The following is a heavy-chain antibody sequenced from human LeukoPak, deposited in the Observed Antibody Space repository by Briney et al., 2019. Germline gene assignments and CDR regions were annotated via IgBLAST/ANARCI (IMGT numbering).Heavy chain of an antibody. CDR3: AKDRSCSSTSCYTGFDY. Sequence: SLRLSCAASGFIFDDYAMYWVGQAPGKGLDWVSGISWNSGYIGYADSVKGRFSISRDNAKNSVYLQMNSLRPEDAALYYCAKDRSCSSTSCYTGFDYWGQGTQVTVSS. CDR2: ISWNSGYI. CDR1: GFIFDDYA. J-gene: IGHJ4*02. D-gene: IGHD2-2*02. V-gene: IGHV3-9*01.